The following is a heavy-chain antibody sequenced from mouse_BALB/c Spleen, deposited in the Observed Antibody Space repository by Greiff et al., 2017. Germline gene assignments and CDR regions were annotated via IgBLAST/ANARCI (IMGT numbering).Heavy chain of an antibody. D-gene: IGHD2-14*01. J-gene: IGHJ4*01. Sequence: QVQLQQPGAELVRPGASVKLSCKASGYTFTSYWINWVKQRPGQGLEWIGNIYPSDSYTNYNQKFKDKATLTVDISSSTAYMQLSSPTSEDSAVYYCTTYRYDVAMDYWGQGTSVTVSS. V-gene: IGHV1-69*02. CDR1: GYTFTSYW. CDR3: TTYRYDVAMDY. CDR2: IYPSDSYT.